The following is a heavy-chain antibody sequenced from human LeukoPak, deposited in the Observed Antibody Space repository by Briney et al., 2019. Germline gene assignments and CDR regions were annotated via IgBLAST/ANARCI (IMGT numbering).Heavy chain of an antibody. J-gene: IGHJ4*02. CDR2: IPYDGSNT. D-gene: IGHD6-13*01. CDR1: GFSFSSYG. CDR3: AKDSSFAAAVNLDY. V-gene: IGHV3-30*18. Sequence: PGGSLRLSCAASGFSFSSYGMHWVRQAPGKGLEWVAVIPYDGSNTYYADSVKGRFTISRDNSKNTLYLQMNSLRAEDTAVYYCAKDSSFAAAVNLDYWGQGTLVTVSS.